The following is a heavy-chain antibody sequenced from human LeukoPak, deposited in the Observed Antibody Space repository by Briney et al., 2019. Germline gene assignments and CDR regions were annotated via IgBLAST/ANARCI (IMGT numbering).Heavy chain of an antibody. CDR3: ARDALGSYDY. Sequence: GGSLRLSCAASGFAFSDFYMFWIRQAPGKGLEWISYISNSGSTLYYADSVKGRFTISRDNDKNLLYLQMNSLRADDTAVYYCARDALGSYDYWGQGTLITVSS. J-gene: IGHJ4*02. V-gene: IGHV3-11*01. CDR2: ISNSGSTL. D-gene: IGHD3-10*01. CDR1: GFAFSDFY.